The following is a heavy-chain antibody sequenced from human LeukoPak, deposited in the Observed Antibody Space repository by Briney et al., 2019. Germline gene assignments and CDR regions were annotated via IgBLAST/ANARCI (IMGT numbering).Heavy chain of an antibody. CDR2: ISPSGSDT. CDR1: GFTFTDGY. D-gene: IGHD6-19*01. CDR3: AVSSGWYGYYFDY. V-gene: IGHV3-11*06. Sequence: GGSLRLSCAASGFTFTDGYMSWLRQAPGKGLEYIAYISPSGSDTSYADSVKGRFTISRDNAKNSLYLQMNSLRAEDTAVYYCAVSSGWYGYYFDYWGQGTLVTVSS. J-gene: IGHJ4*02.